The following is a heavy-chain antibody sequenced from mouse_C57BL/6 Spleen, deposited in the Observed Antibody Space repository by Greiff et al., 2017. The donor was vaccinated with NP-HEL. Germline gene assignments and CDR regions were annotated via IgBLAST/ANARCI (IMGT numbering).Heavy chain of an antibody. D-gene: IGHD4-1*01. CDR1: GYAFSSSW. CDR2: IYPGDGDT. Sequence: VQLQQSGPELVKPGASVKISCKASGYAFSSSWMNWVKQRPGKGLEWIGRIYPGDGDTNYNGKFKGKATLTADKSSSTAYMQLSSLTSEDSAVYFCASWDPLDYWGQGTTLTVSS. V-gene: IGHV1-82*01. CDR3: ASWDPLDY. J-gene: IGHJ2*01.